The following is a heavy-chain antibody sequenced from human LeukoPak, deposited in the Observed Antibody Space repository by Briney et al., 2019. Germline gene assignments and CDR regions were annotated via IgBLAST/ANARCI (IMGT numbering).Heavy chain of an antibody. CDR3: AKKDYYGSGSYSGNRYYYGMDV. D-gene: IGHD3-10*01. CDR2: IRYDGSNK. CDR1: GFTFSSYW. Sequence: GGSLRLSCAASGFTFSSYWMSWVRQAPGKGLEWVAFIRYDGSNKYYADSVKGRFTISRDNSKNTLYLQMNSLRAEDTAVYYCAKKDYYGSGSYSGNRYYYGMDVWGQGTTVTVSS. V-gene: IGHV3-30*02. J-gene: IGHJ6*02.